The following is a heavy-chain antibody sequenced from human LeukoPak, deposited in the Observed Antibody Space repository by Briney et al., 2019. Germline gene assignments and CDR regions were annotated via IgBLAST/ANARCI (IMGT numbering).Heavy chain of an antibody. Sequence: ASVKVSCKASGGTFSSYAISWVRQAPGQGLEWMGGIIPIFGTANYAQKFQGRVTITADESTSTAYMELSSLRSEDTAVYYCARDARTYYYDSSGYYHFDYWGQGTLVTVSS. CDR2: IIPIFGTA. V-gene: IGHV1-69*13. CDR1: GGTFSSYA. J-gene: IGHJ4*02. CDR3: ARDARTYYYDSSGYYHFDY. D-gene: IGHD3-22*01.